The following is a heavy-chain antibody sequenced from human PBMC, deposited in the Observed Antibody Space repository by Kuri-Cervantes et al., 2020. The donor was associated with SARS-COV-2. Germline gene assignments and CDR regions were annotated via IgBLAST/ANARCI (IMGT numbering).Heavy chain of an antibody. Sequence: SVKVSCKTSGGSFRTFIISWVRQAPGQGLEWMGGISPLFGKANYAQKFQGRVTITADESTSTVYMEVSSLRFEDTAMYYCTKEKGNTYGFDYWGQGTLVTVSS. V-gene: IGHV1-69*13. D-gene: IGHD5-18*01. J-gene: IGHJ4*02. CDR2: ISPLFGKA. CDR1: GGSFRTFI. CDR3: TKEKGNTYGFDY.